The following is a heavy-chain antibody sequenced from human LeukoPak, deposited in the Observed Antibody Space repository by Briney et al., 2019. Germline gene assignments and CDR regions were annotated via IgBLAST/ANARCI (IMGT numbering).Heavy chain of an antibody. V-gene: IGHV4-38-2*02. CDR2: IYHSGST. CDR1: GYSISSGYY. CDR3: ARSSIGTFDY. Sequence: ASETLSLTCTVSGYSISSGYYWGWIRQPPGKGLEWIGSIYHSGSTYYNPSLKSRVTISVDTSKNQFSLKLSSVTAADTAVYYCARSSIGTFDYWGQGTLVTVSS. J-gene: IGHJ4*02. D-gene: IGHD1-14*01.